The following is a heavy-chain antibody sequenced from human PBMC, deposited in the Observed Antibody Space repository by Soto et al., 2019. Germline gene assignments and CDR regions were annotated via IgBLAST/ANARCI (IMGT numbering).Heavy chain of an antibody. D-gene: IGHD2-2*03. CDR3: AIVDIVVVPAAPFDY. Sequence: QVQLVQSGAEVKKPGASVKVSCKASGYTFTSYGISWVRQAPGQGLEWMGWISAYNGNTNYAQKLQGRVTMTTDTSTSTAYMELRSLRSDDTAVYYCAIVDIVVVPAAPFDYWGQGTLVTVSS. CDR1: GYTFTSYG. CDR2: ISAYNGNT. V-gene: IGHV1-18*01. J-gene: IGHJ4*02.